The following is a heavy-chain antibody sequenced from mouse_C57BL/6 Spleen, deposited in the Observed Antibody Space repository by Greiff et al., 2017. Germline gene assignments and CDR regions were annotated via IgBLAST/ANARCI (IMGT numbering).Heavy chain of an antibody. J-gene: IGHJ2*01. CDR3: ARARITTVVGPFDY. D-gene: IGHD1-1*01. CDR1: GYTFTDYY. CDR2: INPNNGGT. Sequence: EVKLQQSGPELVKPGASVKISCKASGYTFTDYYMNWVKQSHGKSLEWIGDINPNNGGTSYNQKFKGKATLTVDKSSSTAYMELRSLTSEDSAVYYWARARITTVVGPFDYWGQGTTLTVSS. V-gene: IGHV1-26*01.